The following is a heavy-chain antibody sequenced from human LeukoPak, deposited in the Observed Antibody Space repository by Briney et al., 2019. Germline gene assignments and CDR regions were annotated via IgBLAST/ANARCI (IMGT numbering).Heavy chain of an antibody. Sequence: SETLSLTCTVSGGSISSYYWSWIRQPPGKGLEWIGYIYYSGSTNYNPSLESRVTISVDTSKNQFSLKLSSVTAADTAVYYCARGSSDYASSGYYYRNAFDIWGQGTMVTVSS. J-gene: IGHJ3*02. CDR3: ARGSSDYASSGYYYRNAFDI. CDR1: GGSISSYY. D-gene: IGHD3-22*01. CDR2: IYYSGST. V-gene: IGHV4-59*01.